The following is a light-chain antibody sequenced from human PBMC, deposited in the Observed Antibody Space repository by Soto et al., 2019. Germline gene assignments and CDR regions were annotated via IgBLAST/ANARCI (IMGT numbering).Light chain of an antibody. CDR3: EEYNNNCYN. J-gene: IGKJ2*01. CDR2: DAS. Sequence: DIQMTQSPSPLSASVGDRVTITCRASQTIGSWVAWYQQKPGKAPKLLIFDASSLDSGVTSRFSGRGTGTEFTLTISSLQPDDFATYYCEEYNNNCYNFGQGTKLEI. V-gene: IGKV1-5*01. CDR1: QTIGSW.